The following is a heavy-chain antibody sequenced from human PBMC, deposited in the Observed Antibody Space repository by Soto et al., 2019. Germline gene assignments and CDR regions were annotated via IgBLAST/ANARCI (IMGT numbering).Heavy chain of an antibody. CDR2: INPFDGSR. CDR3: SRVDPGETSPFDH. D-gene: IGHD3-10*01. J-gene: IGHJ4*02. CDR1: GYIFTSYY. Sequence: ASVKVSCKASGYIFTSYYIHWVRQAPGQGLEWMGWINPFDGSRMFAQSFQGRVTMTRDTSTSTVYMEVSSLRSEDTAVYYCSRVDPGETSPFDHWGRGTLVTVSP. V-gene: IGHV1-46*03.